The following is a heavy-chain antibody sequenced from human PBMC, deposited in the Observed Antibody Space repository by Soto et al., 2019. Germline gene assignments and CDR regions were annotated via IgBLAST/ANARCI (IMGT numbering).Heavy chain of an antibody. CDR1: GYIFSANY. Sequence: QVILVQSGAEVQKPGASLKVSCKASGYIFSANYIHWVRQAPGQGLEWLGWINPHSGATNYAQKFLGRVTMSADTSASTAYMDLARLKSDDTAVDYCVGAHALGFSNWFDPWGRGTLVTVSS. J-gene: IGHJ5*02. V-gene: IGHV1-2*02. D-gene: IGHD3-10*01. CDR3: VGAHALGFSNWFDP. CDR2: INPHSGAT.